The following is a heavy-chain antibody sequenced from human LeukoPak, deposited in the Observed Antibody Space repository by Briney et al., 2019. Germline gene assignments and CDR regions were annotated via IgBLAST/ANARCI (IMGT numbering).Heavy chain of an antibody. D-gene: IGHD6-19*01. CDR3: ARAPIPGYSSGRYDY. CDR2: IYYSGST. V-gene: IGHV4-59*01. CDR1: GGSISSYY. Sequence: SETLSLTCTVSGGSISSYYWSWIRQPPGKGLEWIGYIYYSGSTNYNPSLKSRVTISVDTSKNQFSLKLSSVTAADTAVYYCARAPIPGYSSGRYDYWGQGTLVTVSS. J-gene: IGHJ4*02.